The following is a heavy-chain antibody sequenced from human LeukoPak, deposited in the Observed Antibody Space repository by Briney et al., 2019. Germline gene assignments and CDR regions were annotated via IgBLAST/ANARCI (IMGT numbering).Heavy chain of an antibody. D-gene: IGHD6-19*01. CDR1: GFTFDDYA. CDR2: ISWNSGNI. J-gene: IGHJ1*01. Sequence: PGGSLRLSCAASGFTFDDYAMHWVRQGPGKGLEWVSGISWNSGNIGYADSVKGRFTVSRDNAKNSLYLQMNSLRADDTAIYYCVGSTGWLLQHWGQGALVTVSS. CDR3: VGSTGWLLQH. V-gene: IGHV3-9*01.